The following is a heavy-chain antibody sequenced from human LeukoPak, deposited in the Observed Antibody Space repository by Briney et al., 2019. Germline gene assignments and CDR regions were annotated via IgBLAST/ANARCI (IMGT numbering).Heavy chain of an antibody. V-gene: IGHV4-30-2*01. CDR3: ARVSTSLAIDY. Sequence: SQTLSLTCTVSGGSISSGGYYWSWIRQPPGKGLEWIGYIYHSGSTYYNPSLKSRVTISVDRSKNQFSLKLSSVTAADTAVYYCARVSTSLAIDYWGQGTLVTVSS. CDR1: GGSISSGGYY. D-gene: IGHD2-2*01. J-gene: IGHJ4*02. CDR2: IYHSGST.